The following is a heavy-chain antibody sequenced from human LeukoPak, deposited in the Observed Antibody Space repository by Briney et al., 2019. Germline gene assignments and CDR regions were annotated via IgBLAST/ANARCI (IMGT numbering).Heavy chain of an antibody. Sequence: GGSLSLSCAASGFTFSSYAMSWVRQAPGKGLEWVSGVSATGGSTYYADSVKGRFTISRDNSKNTLYLQMNSLRAEDTAVHYCAKGLISSSSIKDAFDIWGQGTMVTVSS. CDR1: GFTFSSYA. CDR3: AKGLISSSSIKDAFDI. J-gene: IGHJ3*02. V-gene: IGHV3-23*01. D-gene: IGHD6-6*01. CDR2: VSATGGST.